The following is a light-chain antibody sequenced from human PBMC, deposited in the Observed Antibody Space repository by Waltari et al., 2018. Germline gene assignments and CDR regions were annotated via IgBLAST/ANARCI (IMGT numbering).Light chain of an antibody. V-gene: IGKV3-11*01. CDR1: ESVSTY. CDR2: DTS. CDR3: HQRSNWWWT. Sequence: EIVLTQFPATLSLSPGETATISCRATESVSTYLGWFQHKPGQAPRLLIFDTSNRAAGIPARFSGSGSGTDFTLTISNLEPEDVGVYYCHQRSNWWWTFGQGTRVEVK. J-gene: IGKJ1*01.